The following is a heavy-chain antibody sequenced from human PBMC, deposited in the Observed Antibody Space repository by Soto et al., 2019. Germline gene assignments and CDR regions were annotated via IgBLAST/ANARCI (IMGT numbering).Heavy chain of an antibody. CDR2: ISSSSSYI. V-gene: IGHV3-21*01. D-gene: IGHD2-15*01. CDR1: GFTFSSYS. Sequence: EVQLVESGGGLVKPGGSLRLSCAASGFTFSSYSMNWVRQAPGKGLEWVSSISSSSSYIYYADSVKGRFTISRDNAKNSLYLQMNSLRAEDTAVYYCARSSSRYCSGGSCFSGGYYWGPGTLVTVSS. CDR3: ARSSSRYCSGGSCFSGGYY. J-gene: IGHJ4*02.